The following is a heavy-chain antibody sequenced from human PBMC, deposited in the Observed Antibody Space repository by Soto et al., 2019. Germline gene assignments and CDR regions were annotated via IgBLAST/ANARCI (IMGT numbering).Heavy chain of an antibody. CDR1: GFTFSSYG. J-gene: IGHJ4*02. CDR3: AKDRGTDY. V-gene: IGHV3-30*18. Sequence: SLRLSCAASGFTFSSYGMHWVRQAPGKGLEWVAVISYDGSNKYYADSVKGRFTISRDNSKNTLYLQMNSLRAEDTAVYYCAKDRGTDYWGQGTLVTVSS. CDR2: ISYDGSNK.